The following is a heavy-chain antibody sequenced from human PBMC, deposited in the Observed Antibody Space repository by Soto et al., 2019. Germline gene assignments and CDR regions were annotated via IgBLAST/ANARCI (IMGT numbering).Heavy chain of an antibody. Sequence: GGSLRLSCAASEFTFSNYAMSWVRQAPGKGLEWVSSISDNGGTTYYADSVKGRFTISTDNSKNTLYLQMNSLRAEDTAVYYCAKDPQQLIDYYDHWGHGTQVTVPS. J-gene: IGHJ4*01. D-gene: IGHD6-13*01. V-gene: IGHV3-23*01. CDR2: ISDNGGTT. CDR3: AKDPQQLIDYYDH. CDR1: EFTFSNYA.